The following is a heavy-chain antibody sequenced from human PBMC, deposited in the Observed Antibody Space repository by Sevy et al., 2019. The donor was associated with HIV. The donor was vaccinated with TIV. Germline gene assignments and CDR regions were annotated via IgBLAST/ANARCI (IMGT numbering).Heavy chain of an antibody. CDR1: GFTLNKAW. D-gene: IGHD5-12*01. CDR2: IKSETDGGTK. V-gene: IGHV3-15*07. J-gene: IGHJ4*02. Sequence: GGSLRLSCAASGFTLNKAWMNWVRQAPGKGLEWVGRIKSETDGGTKDYAEPVKGRFSISRADSKNTLYLQMNSLKIEDTAVYYCSMEDGYNYFDYWGQGALVTVSS. CDR3: SMEDGYNYFDY.